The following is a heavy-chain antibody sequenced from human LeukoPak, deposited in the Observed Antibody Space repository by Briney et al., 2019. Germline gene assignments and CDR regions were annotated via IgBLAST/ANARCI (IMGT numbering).Heavy chain of an antibody. CDR2: IYYSGST. CDR3: ARHLWFGESSPFDY. CDR1: GASISSSDSY. D-gene: IGHD3-10*01. Sequence: SETLSLTCTVSGASISSSDSYWSWIRQPPGKGLEWIGYIYYSGSTNYNPSLKSRVTISVDTSKNQFSLKLSSVTAADTAVYYCARHLWFGESSPFDYWGQGTLVTVSS. V-gene: IGHV4-61*05. J-gene: IGHJ4*02.